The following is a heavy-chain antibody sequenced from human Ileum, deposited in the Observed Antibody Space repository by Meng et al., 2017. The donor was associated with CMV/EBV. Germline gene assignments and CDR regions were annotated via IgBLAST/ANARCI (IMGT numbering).Heavy chain of an antibody. Sequence: QMQLQESGPGLVKPSETLSLTCTVSGGSIRNYYWSWIRQPDGKGLGWIGRIYTGGSPNYNPSLYSRVTMSLDTSKNQFSLKLNSVTAADTAVYYCARLNYYDSREFDYWGQGTLVTVSS. V-gene: IGHV4-4*07. D-gene: IGHD3-22*01. CDR3: ARLNYYDSREFDY. CDR2: IYTGGSP. J-gene: IGHJ4*02. CDR1: GGSIRNYY.